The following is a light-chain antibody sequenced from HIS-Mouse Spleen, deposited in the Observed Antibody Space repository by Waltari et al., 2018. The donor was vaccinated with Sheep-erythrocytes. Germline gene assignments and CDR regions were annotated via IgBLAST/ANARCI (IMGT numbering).Light chain of an antibody. V-gene: IGLV2-11*01. J-gene: IGLJ1*01. CDR2: DVS. Sequence: QSALTQPRSVSGSPGQSVTISCTGTSSDFGGYNYVSWYQHHPGKAPKPMIYDVSKRPSGCPDRFSGSKSGNTASLTISGLQAEDEADYYCCSYAGSYNHVFATGTKVTVL. CDR1: SSDFGGYNY. CDR3: CSYAGSYNHV.